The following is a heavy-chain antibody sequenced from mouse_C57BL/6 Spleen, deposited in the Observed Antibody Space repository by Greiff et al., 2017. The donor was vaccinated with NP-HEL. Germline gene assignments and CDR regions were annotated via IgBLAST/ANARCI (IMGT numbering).Heavy chain of an antibody. V-gene: IGHV2-2*01. J-gene: IGHJ2*01. CDR3: ARNFYYSNGYYFDY. CDR1: GFSLTSYG. D-gene: IGHD2-5*01. Sequence: VKLVESGPGLVQPSQSLSITCTVSGFSLTSYGVHWVRQSPGKGLEWLGVIWSGGSTDYNAAFISRLSISKDNSKSQVFFKMNSLQADDTAIYYCARNFYYSNGYYFDYWGQGTTLTVSS. CDR2: IWSGGST.